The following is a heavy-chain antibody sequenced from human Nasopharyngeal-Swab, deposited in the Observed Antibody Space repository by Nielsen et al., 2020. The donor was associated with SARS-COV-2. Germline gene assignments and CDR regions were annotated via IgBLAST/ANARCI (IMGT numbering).Heavy chain of an antibody. J-gene: IGHJ3*02. Sequence: GVLRLSCAASGFTFNNAWMNWVRQAPGKGLEWVGRIKSETDGGTTDYAAPVKGRFTVSRDDSKNTLYLQMDSLKTEDTAVYYCTTRAIASTAIWRNAFDIWGQGTMVTVSS. D-gene: IGHD2-21*02. CDR3: TTRAIASTAIWRNAFDI. CDR1: GFTFNNAW. CDR2: IKSETDGGTT. V-gene: IGHV3-15*07.